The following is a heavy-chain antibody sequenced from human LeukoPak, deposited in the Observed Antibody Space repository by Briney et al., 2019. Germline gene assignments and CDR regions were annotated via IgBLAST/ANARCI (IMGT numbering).Heavy chain of an antibody. V-gene: IGHV3-23*01. J-gene: IGHJ3*02. CDR2: ISGSGGST. Sequence: GGSLRLSCAASGFTLSSSPMTWVRQAPGKGLEWVSAISGSGGSTYYADSVKGRFTISRDNSKNTLYLQMNSLRAEDTAVYYCAKGSDIVPMVYAPDAFDIWGQGTMVTVSS. CDR3: AKGSDIVPMVYAPDAFDI. CDR1: GFTLSSSP. D-gene: IGHD2-8*01.